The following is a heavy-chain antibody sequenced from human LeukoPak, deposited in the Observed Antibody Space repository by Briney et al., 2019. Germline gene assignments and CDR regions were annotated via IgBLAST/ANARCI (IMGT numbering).Heavy chain of an antibody. D-gene: IGHD3-22*01. J-gene: IGHJ4*02. CDR3: AKRGVVIRVILVGFHKEAYYFDS. CDR1: GITLSNYG. Sequence: GSLRLSCAVSGITLSNYGMSWVRQAPGKGLEWVAGISGSGGGTTYAGSVKGRFTISRDNAKNTLFLQTNSLRADDTAVYFCAKRGVVIRVILVGFHKEAYYFDSWGQGALVTVSS. V-gene: IGHV3-23*01. CDR2: ISGSGGGT.